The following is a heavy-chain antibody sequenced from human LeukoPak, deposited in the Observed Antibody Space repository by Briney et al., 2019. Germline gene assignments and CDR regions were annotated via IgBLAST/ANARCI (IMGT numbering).Heavy chain of an antibody. D-gene: IGHD2-15*01. Sequence: QSGGSLRLACAASGFTFSSYWMHWVRHVPGKGRVWVSRITSEGSSTSYADSVKGRFTIYRDNAKHTLYLQMNSLRAEDTAVYYCARGSSVVALDWGQGTLVTVSS. CDR1: GFTFSSYW. CDR3: ARGSSVVALD. V-gene: IGHV3-74*01. CDR2: ITSEGSST. J-gene: IGHJ4*02.